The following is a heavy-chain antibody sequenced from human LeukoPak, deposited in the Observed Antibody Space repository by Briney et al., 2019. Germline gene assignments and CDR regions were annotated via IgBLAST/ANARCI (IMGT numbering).Heavy chain of an antibody. J-gene: IGHJ4*02. CDR3: ARGGYCSGGSCYLDY. V-gene: IGHV1-8*01. CDR1: GYTFTSYD. Sequence: ASVKVSCKAFGYTFTSYDINWVRQATGQGLEWMGWMNPSSGNTGYAQKFQGRVTMTRNTSISTAYMELSSLRSEDTAVYYCARGGYCSGGSCYLDYXXQGTLVTVSS. CDR2: MNPSSGNT. D-gene: IGHD2-15*01.